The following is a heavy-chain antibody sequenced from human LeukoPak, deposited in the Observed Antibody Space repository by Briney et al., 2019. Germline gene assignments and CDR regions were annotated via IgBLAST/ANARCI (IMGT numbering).Heavy chain of an antibody. J-gene: IGHJ6*02. Sequence: GSLRLSCVASGVTGSSNYMSWVRQAPGKGLEWVSILSGGGNTYYADSVKDRFTISRDNSKSTLYLQMKSLRAEDTAVYYCGSGDKGYYYGLDVWGQGTTVTVSS. D-gene: IGHD5-24*01. CDR2: LSGGGNT. CDR1: GVTGSSNY. CDR3: GSGDKGYYYGLDV. V-gene: IGHV3-66*01.